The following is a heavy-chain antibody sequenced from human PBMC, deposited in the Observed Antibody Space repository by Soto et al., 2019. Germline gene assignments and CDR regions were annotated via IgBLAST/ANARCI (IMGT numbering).Heavy chain of an antibody. V-gene: IGHV4-39*02. CDR3: ATGAGWLRLDSSV. CDR1: GASISSNGYY. D-gene: IGHD5-12*01. CDR2: IFYSGTT. Sequence: KPSETLSLTCTVSGASISSNGYYWGWIRQPPGKGLEWIGSIFYSGTTHYNPSLRSRLSISVDTSKNVFSLKLSSLTAADTAIYYCATGAGWLRLDSSVWGQATMVAVYS. J-gene: IGHJ4*02.